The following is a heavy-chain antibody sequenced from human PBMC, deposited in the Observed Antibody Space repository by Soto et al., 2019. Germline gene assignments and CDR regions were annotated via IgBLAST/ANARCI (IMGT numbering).Heavy chain of an antibody. Sequence: XSVKVSCKASAYTFTSYYMHWVRQAPGQGLEWMGIINPSGGSTSYAQKFQGRVTMTRDTSTSTVYMELSSLRSEDTAVYYCARRDYGDGGSYYFDYWGQGTLVTGSS. J-gene: IGHJ4*02. CDR2: INPSGGST. CDR3: ARRDYGDGGSYYFDY. D-gene: IGHD4-17*01. V-gene: IGHV1-46*01. CDR1: AYTFTSYY.